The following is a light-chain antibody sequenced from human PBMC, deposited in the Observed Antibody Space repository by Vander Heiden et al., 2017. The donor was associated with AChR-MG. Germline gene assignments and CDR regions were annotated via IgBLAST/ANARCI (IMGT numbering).Light chain of an antibody. CDR2: DAS. J-gene: IGKJ2*01. CDR1: QSVSSN. CDR3: QQDNNWPYT. Sequence: EIVMTQSPATLSVSPGERATLSCRASQSVSSNFAWYQQKPGQAPRLLIYDASTRATAVPARFSGSGSGTEFTLTISSRQSEDFAVYYCQQDNNWPYTFGQGTKLEIK. V-gene: IGKV3-15*01.